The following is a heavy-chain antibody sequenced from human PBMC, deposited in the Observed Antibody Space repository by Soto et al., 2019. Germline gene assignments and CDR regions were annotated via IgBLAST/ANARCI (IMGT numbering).Heavy chain of an antibody. CDR3: AKTPDSYKDDAFDI. V-gene: IGHV3-30*18. Sequence: GGSLRLSCAASGFIFSTYVMHWVRQAPGKGLKWMAAISFDGSDKYYEDSAKGRFTISRDNSKSTLYLEVNSLRAEDTGVYHCAKTPDSYKDDAFDIWGQGTMVTV. CDR2: ISFDGSDK. CDR1: GFIFSTYV. D-gene: IGHD5-18*01. J-gene: IGHJ3*02.